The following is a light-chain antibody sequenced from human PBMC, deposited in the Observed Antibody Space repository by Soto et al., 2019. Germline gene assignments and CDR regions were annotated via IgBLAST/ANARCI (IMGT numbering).Light chain of an antibody. V-gene: IGKV3-15*01. CDR2: DAS. CDR3: QQYNNWPFIT. CDR1: QSVKTF. J-gene: IGKJ5*01. Sequence: EIVLTQSPATLSLSPGERATLSRRASQSVKTFLVWYQQRPGQAPRLLIYDASHRATGIPARFSGSGSGTEFTLTISSLQSEDFAVYYCQQYNNWPFITFGQGTRLE.